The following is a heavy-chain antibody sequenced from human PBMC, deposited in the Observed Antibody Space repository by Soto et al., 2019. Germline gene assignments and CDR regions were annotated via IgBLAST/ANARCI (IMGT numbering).Heavy chain of an antibody. CDR3: ARARTYCSSTSCPFDY. CDR2: IYYSGST. D-gene: IGHD2-2*01. CDR1: GGSISSGGYY. V-gene: IGHV4-31*03. J-gene: IGHJ4*02. Sequence: QVQLQESGPGLVKPSQTLSLTCTVSGGSISSGGYYWSWIRQHPGKGLEWIGYIYYSGSTYYNPPPKSRVPISXXTXKTXFSRKLSSVTAADTAVYYCARARTYCSSTSCPFDYWGQGTLVTVSS.